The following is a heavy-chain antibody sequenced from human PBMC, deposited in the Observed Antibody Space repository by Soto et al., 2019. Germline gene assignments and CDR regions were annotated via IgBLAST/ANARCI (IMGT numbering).Heavy chain of an antibody. J-gene: IGHJ6*03. CDR1: GFTFSTYS. CDR2: ISSSSSTI. D-gene: IGHD4-17*01. CDR3: ARSTTVTTSYYYYYYMDV. Sequence: PGGSLRLSCAASGFTFSTYSMNWVRQAPGKGLEWISYISSSSSTIYYADSVKGRFTISRDNAKNSLFLQVNSLRAEDTAVYYCARSTTVTTSYYYYYYMDVWGKGTTVTVSS. V-gene: IGHV3-48*01.